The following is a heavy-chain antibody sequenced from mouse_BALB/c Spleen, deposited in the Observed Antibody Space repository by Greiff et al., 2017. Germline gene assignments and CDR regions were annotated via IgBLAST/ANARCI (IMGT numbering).Heavy chain of an antibody. V-gene: IGHV5-12-1*01. Sequence: EVMLVESGGGLVKPGGSLKLSCAASGFAFSSYDMSWVRQTPEKRLEWVAYISSGGGSTYYPDTVKGRFTISRDNAKNTLYLQMSSLKSEDTAMYYCARHGMITSWFAYWGQGTLVTVSA. CDR3: ARHGMITSWFAY. D-gene: IGHD2-4*01. CDR2: ISSGGGST. J-gene: IGHJ3*01. CDR1: GFAFSSYD.